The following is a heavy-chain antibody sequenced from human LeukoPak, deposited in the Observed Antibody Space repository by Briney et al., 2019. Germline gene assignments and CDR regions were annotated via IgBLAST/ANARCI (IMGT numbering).Heavy chain of an antibody. CDR3: ARKSIVSSGRNPYAY. CDR1: GGPFSGYY. V-gene: IGHV4-34*01. J-gene: IGHJ4*02. CDR2: IDHRGRT. D-gene: IGHD1-26*01. Sequence: KTSETLSLTCAVYGGPFSGYYWCWIRQSPGKGLEWIGEIDHRGRTNSNPSLLSRITISVDTSKSQFSLRLSSVTAADTAVYYCARKSIVSSGRNPYAYWDQGTLVTVSS.